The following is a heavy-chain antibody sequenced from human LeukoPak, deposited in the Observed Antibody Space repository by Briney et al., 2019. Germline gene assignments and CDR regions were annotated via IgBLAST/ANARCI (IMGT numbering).Heavy chain of an antibody. CDR3: ARVAEAAAFDS. D-gene: IGHD6-13*01. CDR2: ISRNSRYI. Sequence: TGGSLRLSCAASGFTVSSYSMNWVRQAPGKGLEWVSSISRNSRYIYYADSMRGRFTISRDNAKNSLYLQMNSLKPEDTAVYYCARVAEAAAFDSWGQGTLVTVSS. V-gene: IGHV3-21*06. CDR1: GFTVSSYS. J-gene: IGHJ4*02.